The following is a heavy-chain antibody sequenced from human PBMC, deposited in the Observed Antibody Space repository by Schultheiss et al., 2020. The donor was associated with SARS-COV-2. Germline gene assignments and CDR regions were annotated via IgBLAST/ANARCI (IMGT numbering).Heavy chain of an antibody. D-gene: IGHD6-13*01. CDR2: INPNSGGT. J-gene: IGHJ6*02. Sequence: ASVKVSCKASGYIFTGYYMHWVRQAPGQGLEWMGRINPNSGGTNYAQKFQGRVTMTTDTSTSTAYMELRSLRSDDTAVYYCAREGAAAGHNYYYYGMDVWGQGTTVTVSS. V-gene: IGHV1-2*06. CDR1: GYIFTGYY. CDR3: AREGAAAGHNYYYYGMDV.